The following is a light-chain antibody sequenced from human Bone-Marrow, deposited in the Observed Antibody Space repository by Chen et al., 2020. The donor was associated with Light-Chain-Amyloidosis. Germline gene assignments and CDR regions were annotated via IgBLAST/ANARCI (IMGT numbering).Light chain of an antibody. J-gene: IGKJ1*01. CDR1: QSVLYSSNNKNH. V-gene: IGKV4-1*01. CDR2: WAS. CDR3: QQYYTTPKT. Sequence: DIVMTQFPDSLAVSLGERAPINCKSSQSVLYSSNNKNHLAWYQQKPGQPPKLLIYWASTRESGVPDRFSGSGSGTDFTLTISSLQAEDVAVYYCQQYYTTPKTFGQGTRVEIK.